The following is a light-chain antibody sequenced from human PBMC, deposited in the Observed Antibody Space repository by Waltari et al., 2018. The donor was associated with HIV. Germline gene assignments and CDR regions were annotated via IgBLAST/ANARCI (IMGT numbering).Light chain of an antibody. CDR1: SSDFWAYNL. J-gene: IGLJ3*02. CDR3: CSYVSEIVPCV. CDR2: DVS. Sequence: QTALTQPASVSGSPGQSIPISCTGTSSDFWAYNLVSWYQHKPGKAPRLIIYDVSERPAGVSNRFTGSKTCNTASLTISGLQAEDEADYYCCSYVSEIVPCVFGGGTKLTVL. V-gene: IGLV2-23*02.